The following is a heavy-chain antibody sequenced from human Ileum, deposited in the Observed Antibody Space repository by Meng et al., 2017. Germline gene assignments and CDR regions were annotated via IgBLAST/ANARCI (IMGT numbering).Heavy chain of an antibody. CDR2: MKPAGRTP. J-gene: IGHJ4*02. CDR1: GFTFRPYS. D-gene: IGHD2-21*02. Sequence: LGESGGGLVPPGGSLTLSCSASGFTFRPYSMHWVRQAPGKGLVWVSQMKPAGRTPPYADYVKGRFTISRDNAKSTLYLETKSLRAEDAAVYYCARDCDWVVWDYWGQGTLVTVSS. V-gene: IGHV3-74*01. CDR3: ARDCDWVVWDY.